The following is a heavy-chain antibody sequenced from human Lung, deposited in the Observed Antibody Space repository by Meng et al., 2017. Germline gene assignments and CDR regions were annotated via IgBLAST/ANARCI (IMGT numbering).Heavy chain of an antibody. CDR2: MSFDGAQI. CDR3: ARDKPPNDV. J-gene: IGHJ2*01. CDR1: GFTFNTYA. V-gene: IGHV3-30*01. Sequence: QVVRVESGGGLVQHGGSLRLSCAASGFTFNTYAMHWVRQAPGKGLEWVSLMSFDGAQIYYSDSVRGRFTISRDNSKNTLYLQMNSLRAEDTAVYYCARDKPPNDVWGRGTLVTVSS.